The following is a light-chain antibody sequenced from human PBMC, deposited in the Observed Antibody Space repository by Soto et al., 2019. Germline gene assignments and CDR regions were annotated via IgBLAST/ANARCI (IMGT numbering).Light chain of an antibody. CDR2: EVN. V-gene: IGLV2-14*01. Sequence: QSVLTQPASVSGSPGQSITISCTGTSTDVGGYKYVSWYQQHPGTAPKLMIFEVNGRPSGVSDRFSGSKSGNTASLTISGLQPEDEADYYCSSFTTTSTHVFGTGTKVTVL. CDR3: SSFTTTSTHV. J-gene: IGLJ1*01. CDR1: STDVGGYKY.